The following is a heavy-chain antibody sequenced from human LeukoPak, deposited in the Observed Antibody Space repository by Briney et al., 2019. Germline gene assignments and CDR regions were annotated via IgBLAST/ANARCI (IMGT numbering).Heavy chain of an antibody. CDR3: ARIHDYSNYFHWYFDL. J-gene: IGHJ2*01. CDR2: IKQDETEK. CDR1: GFTFSNFW. Sequence: PGGSLRLSCTASGFTFSNFWMGWVRQAPGKGLEWVANIKQDETEKFYLGSVKGRFTISRDNAKNSLYLQMNSLRVEDTALYYCARIHDYSNYFHWYFDLWGRGTLVTVSS. D-gene: IGHD4-11*01. V-gene: IGHV3-7*03.